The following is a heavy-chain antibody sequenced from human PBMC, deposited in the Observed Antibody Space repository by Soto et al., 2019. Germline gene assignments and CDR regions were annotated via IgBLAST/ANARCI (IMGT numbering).Heavy chain of an antibody. Sequence: EVQLLESGGGLVQPGGSLRLSCAASGFTFSTYAMTWVRQAPGKGPEWVSRIGDSEGETTHYADSVKGRFTISRDNAKNALYLQMNSLRVEDTAICYCAKGYCGGGRCYDLDNWFDSWGQGTRVTVSS. V-gene: IGHV3-23*01. CDR1: GFTFSTYA. J-gene: IGHJ5*01. CDR3: AKGYCGGGRCYDLDNWFDS. CDR2: IGDSEGETT. D-gene: IGHD2-15*01.